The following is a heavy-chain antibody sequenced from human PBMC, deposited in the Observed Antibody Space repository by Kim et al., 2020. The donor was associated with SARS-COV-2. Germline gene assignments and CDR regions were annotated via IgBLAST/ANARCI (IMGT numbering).Heavy chain of an antibody. Sequence: GGSLRLSCSASGFTFSSYAMHWVRQAPGKGLEYVSAISSNGGSTYYADSVKGRFTISRDNSKNTLYLQMSSLRAEDTAVYYCVKDPKRDPGGYDSLPDYWGQGTLVTVSS. CDR2: ISSNGGST. CDR3: VKDPKRDPGGYDSLPDY. V-gene: IGHV3-64D*06. CDR1: GFTFSSYA. J-gene: IGHJ4*02. D-gene: IGHD5-12*01.